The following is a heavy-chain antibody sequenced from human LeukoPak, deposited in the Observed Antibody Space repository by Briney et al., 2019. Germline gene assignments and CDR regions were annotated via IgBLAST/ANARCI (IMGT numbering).Heavy chain of an antibody. Sequence: GGSLRLSCAASGFTFSSYVMHWVRQAPGKGLEYVSAISSNGVSTYYVNSVKGRFTISRDNSKNTLYLQMNSLRAEDTAVYYCARGVTYYDFWSGYGFDYWGQGTLVTVSS. V-gene: IGHV3-64*01. J-gene: IGHJ4*02. CDR1: GFTFSSYV. CDR2: ISSNGVST. D-gene: IGHD3-3*01. CDR3: ARGVTYYDFWSGYGFDY.